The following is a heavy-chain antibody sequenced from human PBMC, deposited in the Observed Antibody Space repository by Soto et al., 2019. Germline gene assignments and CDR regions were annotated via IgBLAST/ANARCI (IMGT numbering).Heavy chain of an antibody. CDR2: INHSGST. V-gene: IGHV4-34*01. CDR3: ARSIGVAARPPLGGWFDP. J-gene: IGHJ5*02. D-gene: IGHD6-6*01. Sequence: SETLSLTCAVYGGSFSGYYWSWIRQPPGKGLEWIGEINHSGSTNYNPSLKSRVTISVDTSKNQFSLKLSSVTAADTAVYYCARSIGVAARPPLGGWFDPWGQGTLVTVSS. CDR1: GGSFSGYY.